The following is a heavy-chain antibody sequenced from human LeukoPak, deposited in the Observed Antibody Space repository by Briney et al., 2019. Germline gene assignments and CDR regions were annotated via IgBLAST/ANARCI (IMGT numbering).Heavy chain of an antibody. CDR1: GGSISSYH. J-gene: IGHJ3*02. CDR2: IYYSGTT. D-gene: IGHD6-6*01. Sequence: SETLSLTCTVSGGSISSYHWSWLRQPPGKGLEWIGNIYYSGTTNYNPSLKSRVTISVDTSKNQFSLKLTSVTAADTAVYYCARDQLRPHDFDDAFDIWGQGTMVTVSS. V-gene: IGHV4-59*01. CDR3: ARDQLRPHDFDDAFDI.